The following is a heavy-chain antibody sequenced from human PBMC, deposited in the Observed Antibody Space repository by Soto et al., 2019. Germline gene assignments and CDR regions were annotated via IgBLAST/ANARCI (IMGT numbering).Heavy chain of an antibody. CDR3: ARSPSPGIAAAGTKDSSGLPYFDY. Sequence: SSETLSLTCAVSGGSISSSNWWSWVRQPPGEGLEWIGEIYHSGSTNYNPSLKSRVTISVDKSKNQFSLKLSSVTAADTAVYYCARSPSPGIAAAGTKDSSGLPYFDYWGQGTLVTVSS. CDR1: GGSISSSNW. D-gene: IGHD6-13*01. J-gene: IGHJ4*02. V-gene: IGHV4-4*02. CDR2: IYHSGST.